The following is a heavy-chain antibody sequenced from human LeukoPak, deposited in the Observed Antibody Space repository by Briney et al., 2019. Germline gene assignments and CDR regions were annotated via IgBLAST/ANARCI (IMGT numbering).Heavy chain of an antibody. CDR1: GYTFTSYD. Sequence: GASVKVSCKASGYTFTSYDINWVRQATGQGLEWMGWMNPNSGNTGYAQKFQGRVTMTRNTSISTAYMELSSLRSEDTAVYYCSRGMDSDGPGTGYDYWGQGTLVTVSS. CDR2: MNPNSGNT. J-gene: IGHJ4*02. D-gene: IGHD5-18*01. V-gene: IGHV1-8*01. CDR3: SRGMDSDGPGTGYDY.